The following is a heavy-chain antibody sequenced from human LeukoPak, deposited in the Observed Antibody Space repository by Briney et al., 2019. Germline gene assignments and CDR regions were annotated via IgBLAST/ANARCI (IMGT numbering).Heavy chain of an antibody. CDR2: INPSGGST. CDR3: ARGEGDGQVHASDI. J-gene: IGHJ3*02. CDR1: GYTFTIYY. Sequence: ASVTLSFTASGYTFTIYYMHWVRQAHGQGLEWMGIINPSGGSTSYAQKFQGRVTMTRDTSTSTVYMQLSSLRSEDTAVYYCARGEGDGQVHASDIWGQGTMVTVSS. D-gene: IGHD3-16*01. V-gene: IGHV1-46*01.